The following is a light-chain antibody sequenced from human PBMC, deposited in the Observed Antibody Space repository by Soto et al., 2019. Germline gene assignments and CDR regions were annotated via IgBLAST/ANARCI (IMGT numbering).Light chain of an antibody. CDR2: DES. J-gene: IGKJ1*01. CDR1: QSVSSY. CDR3: QQRSNWPT. Sequence: ESGVTQSLGTVCVSPGERAARSCRASQSVSSYLAWYQQKPGQDPRILIYDESNRATGIPARFSGSGSGTDFTLTISSLEPEDFAVYYCQQRSNWPTFGQGTTVDIK. V-gene: IGKV3-11*01.